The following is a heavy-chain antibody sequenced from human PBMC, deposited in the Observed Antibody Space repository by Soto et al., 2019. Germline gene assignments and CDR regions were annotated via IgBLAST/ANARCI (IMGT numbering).Heavy chain of an antibody. CDR2: ISSSGSTI. CDR3: ARDRHTVTTPYYMDV. D-gene: IGHD4-17*01. Sequence: GGSLRLSCAAAGFTFSDYYMSWIRQAPGKGLEWVSYISSSGSTIYYADSVKGRFTISRDNAKNSLYLQMNSLRAEDTAVYYCARDRHTVTTPYYMDVSGKATTVTVSS. V-gene: IGHV3-11*01. CDR1: GFTFSDYY. J-gene: IGHJ6*03.